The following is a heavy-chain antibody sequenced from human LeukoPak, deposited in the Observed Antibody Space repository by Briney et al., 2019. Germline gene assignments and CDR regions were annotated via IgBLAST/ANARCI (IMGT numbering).Heavy chain of an antibody. CDR1: GFTVSSNY. D-gene: IGHD2-2*02. CDR2: IYSGGST. V-gene: IGHV3-53*01. Sequence: GGSLRLSCAASGFTVSSNYMSWVRQAPGKGLEWVSVIYSGGSTYYADSVKGRFTISRDNSKNTLYLQMNSLRAEDTAVYYCAREGYCSSTSCYTLGDAFDIWGQGTMVTVSS. CDR3: AREGYCSSTSCYTLGDAFDI. J-gene: IGHJ3*02.